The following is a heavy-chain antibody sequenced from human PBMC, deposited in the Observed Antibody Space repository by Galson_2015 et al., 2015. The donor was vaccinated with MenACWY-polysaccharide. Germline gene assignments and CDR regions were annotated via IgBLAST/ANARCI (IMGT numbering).Heavy chain of an antibody. CDR2: ISAYNGNT. CDR1: GYTFSSYG. CDR3: ARDLKGGPYYFDY. J-gene: IGHJ4*02. V-gene: IGHV1-18*01. Sequence: SVKVSCKASGYTFSSYGINWVRQAPGQGLEWMGWISAYNGNTNYAQKLQGRVTMTTDTSTSTAYMELRSLTSDDTAVYYCARDLKGGPYYFDYWGQGTLVTVSS. D-gene: IGHD3-16*01.